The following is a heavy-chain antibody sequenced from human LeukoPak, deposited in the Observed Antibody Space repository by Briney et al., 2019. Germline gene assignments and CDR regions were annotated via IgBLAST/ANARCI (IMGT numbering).Heavy chain of an antibody. CDR1: GFTISSYW. Sequence: GGSLSLTCAASGFTISSYWLSWVRQAPGRGLQWVANIKQDGREKYYVDSVKSRVTISRDNAKNLLYLQLNTVSSYDSAVYYCARVAPKYDFWSGHYYYYYYMDVWGKGTTVTVSS. V-gene: IGHV3-7*01. J-gene: IGHJ6*03. CDR3: ARVAPKYDFWSGHYYYYYYMDV. D-gene: IGHD3-3*01. CDR2: IKQDGREK.